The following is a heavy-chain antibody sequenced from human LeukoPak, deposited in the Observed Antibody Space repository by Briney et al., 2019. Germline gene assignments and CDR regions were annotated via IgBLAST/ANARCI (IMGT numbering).Heavy chain of an antibody. Sequence: GGSLRLSCAVSGFTFSNYYMTWIRQAPGKGLEWVTKIKQDGSDIDYVDSVKGRFTVSRDNAKYSLFLQMDSLRVEDTAVYYCARFAYSSGWAVDYWGQGTLVIVPS. J-gene: IGHJ4*02. CDR2: IKQDGSDI. D-gene: IGHD6-19*01. CDR1: GFTFSNYY. V-gene: IGHV3-7*03. CDR3: ARFAYSSGWAVDY.